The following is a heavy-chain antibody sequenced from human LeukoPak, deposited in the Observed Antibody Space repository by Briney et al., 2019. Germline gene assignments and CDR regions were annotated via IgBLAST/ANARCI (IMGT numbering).Heavy chain of an antibody. D-gene: IGHD6-19*01. Sequence: GGSLRLSCAASGFTFSSYGMHWVRQAPGKGLEWVAFIRYDGSNKYYADSVKGRFTISRDNSKNTLYLQMNSLRAEDTAVYYCAKGLRPHSSGWYFFDFWGQGALVTVSS. J-gene: IGHJ4*02. CDR1: GFTFSSYG. CDR3: AKGLRPHSSGWYFFDF. V-gene: IGHV3-30*02. CDR2: IRYDGSNK.